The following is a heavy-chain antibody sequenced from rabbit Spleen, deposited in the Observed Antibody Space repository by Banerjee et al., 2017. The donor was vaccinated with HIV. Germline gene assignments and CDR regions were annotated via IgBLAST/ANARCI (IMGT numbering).Heavy chain of an antibody. CDR1: GFDFNRYY. J-gene: IGHJ4*01. CDR3: ARDGAGGRYFAW. D-gene: IGHD8-1*01. V-gene: IGHV1S47*01. Sequence: QALEEEAGGGLVPPGGSLTLSCTASGFDFNRYYLCWVRQAPGKGLEWIGSIDGGEGNTYAASGVNGLSSTNSANAPNTVSMPMPSLTAADTAFYLCARDGAGGRYFAWWGPGTLVTVS. CDR2: IDGGEGNT.